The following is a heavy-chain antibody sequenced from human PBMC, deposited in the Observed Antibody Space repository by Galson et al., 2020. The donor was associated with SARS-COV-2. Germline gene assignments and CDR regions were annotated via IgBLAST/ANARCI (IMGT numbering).Heavy chain of an antibody. V-gene: IGHV4-59*01. J-gene: IGHJ4*02. D-gene: IGHD4-17*01. CDR3: AGDDLGVTTMNGFVY. Sequence: SETLSLTCTVSGGSMSNYYWSWIRQPPGKGPEWIGYIYFSGSTNYNPSLKSRVIISVDTSKNQFSLKLSSVTAADTAIYYCAGDDLGVTTMNGFVYWGQGTPVTVSS. CDR2: IYFSGST. CDR1: GGSMSNYY.